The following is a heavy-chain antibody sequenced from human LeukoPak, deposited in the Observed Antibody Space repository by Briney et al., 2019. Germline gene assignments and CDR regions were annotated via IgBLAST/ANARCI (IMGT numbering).Heavy chain of an antibody. D-gene: IGHD3-16*01. Sequence: ASVKVSCKASGYTFTSYGISWVRQAPGQGLEWMGWTSAYNGNTNYAQKLQGRVTMTTDTSTSTAYMELRSLRSDDTAVYYCARSMITLRYFDYWGQGTLVTVSS. CDR1: GYTFTSYG. V-gene: IGHV1-18*01. J-gene: IGHJ4*02. CDR3: ARSMITLRYFDY. CDR2: TSAYNGNT.